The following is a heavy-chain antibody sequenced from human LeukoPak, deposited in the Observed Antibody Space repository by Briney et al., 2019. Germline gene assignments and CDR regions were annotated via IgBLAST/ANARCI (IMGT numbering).Heavy chain of an antibody. J-gene: IGHJ4*02. CDR3: ARPYCTSASCYRPFDY. V-gene: IGHV3-11*04. CDR2: ISSSGSTI. D-gene: IGHD2-15*01. CDR1: GFTFSDYY. Sequence: GGSLRLSCAASGFTFSDYYMSWIRQAPGKGLEWVSYISSSGSTIYYADSVKGRFSISRDNAHNSLYLQMNSLRVEDTAVYYCARPYCTSASCYRPFDYWGQGTLVTVSS.